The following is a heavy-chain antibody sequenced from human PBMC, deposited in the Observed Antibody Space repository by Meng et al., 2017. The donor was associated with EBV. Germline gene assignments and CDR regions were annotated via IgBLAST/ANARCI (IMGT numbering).Heavy chain of an antibody. CDR2: IYYSGST. Sequence: QLQWQESGPGLVQPSEPLSLTCTVSVGSISSSSYYWGWIRQPPGKGLEWIGSIYYSGSTYYNPSLKSRVTISVDTSKNQFSLKLSSVTAADTAVYYCADYSSWGQGTLVTVSS. CDR1: VGSISSSSYY. D-gene: IGHD4-11*01. J-gene: IGHJ4*02. CDR3: ADYSS. V-gene: IGHV4-39*07.